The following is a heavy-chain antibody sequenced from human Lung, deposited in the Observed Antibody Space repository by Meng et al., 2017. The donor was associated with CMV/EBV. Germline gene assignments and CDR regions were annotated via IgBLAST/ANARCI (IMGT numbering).Heavy chain of an antibody. J-gene: IGHJ4*02. D-gene: IGHD3-22*01. V-gene: IGHV4-39*01. CDR1: GGSISSTTYY. CDR2: IYYRGST. CDR3: AHDTSGYYFDY. Sequence: GSLRLSCTVSGGSISSTTYYWGWIRQPPGKGLEWIGSIYYRGSTYYNPSLKSRVTISVDTSKNQFSLNLSSVTAADTAVYYCAHDTSGYYFDYWGQGTLVXVSS.